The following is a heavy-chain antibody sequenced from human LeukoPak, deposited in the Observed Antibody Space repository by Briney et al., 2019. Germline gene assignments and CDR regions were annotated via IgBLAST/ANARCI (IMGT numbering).Heavy chain of an antibody. V-gene: IGHV3-7*01. J-gene: IGHJ6*03. CDR3: ATERAGERPRPLLSYYYMDV. CDR2: MKPDGSES. CDR1: GLTFSGSW. Sequence: PGGSLRLSCAVSGLTFSGSWITWIRQAPGKGLEWVASMKPDGSESWYVDSVKGRFTISRDNSKNSLYLQLTSLRAEDTAVYYCATERAGERPRPLLSYYYMDVWGKGTTVTISS. D-gene: IGHD3-16*01.